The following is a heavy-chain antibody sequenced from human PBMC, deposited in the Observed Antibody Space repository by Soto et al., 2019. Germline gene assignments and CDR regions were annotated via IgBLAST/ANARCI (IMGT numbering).Heavy chain of an antibody. J-gene: IGHJ5*02. V-gene: IGHV4-59*01. CDR2: IYYSGST. CDR1: GGSISSYY. D-gene: IGHD3-10*01. Sequence: QVQLQESGPGLVKPSETLSLTCTVSGGSISSYYWSWIRQPPGKGLEWIGYIYYSGSTNYNPSLKSRVTISVDTSKNQFSLKLSSVTAADTAVYYCARVNGFGARGGRPTGWFDPWGQGTLVTVSS. CDR3: ARVNGFGARGGRPTGWFDP.